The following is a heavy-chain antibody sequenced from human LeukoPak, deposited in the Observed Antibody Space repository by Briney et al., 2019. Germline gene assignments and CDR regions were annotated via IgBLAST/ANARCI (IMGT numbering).Heavy chain of an antibody. CDR2: ITSSGNTT. Sequence: HPGGSLRLSCAASGFTFSFYAMSWVRQAPGKGLEWVAGITSSGNTTYYADPVKGRFTISRDNSRNILYLQMNSLRAEDTAVYYCAIQQAYGDYPTYFQHWGQGTLVTVSS. J-gene: IGHJ1*01. CDR1: GFTFSFYA. CDR3: AIQQAYGDYPTYFQH. V-gene: IGHV3-23*01. D-gene: IGHD4-17*01.